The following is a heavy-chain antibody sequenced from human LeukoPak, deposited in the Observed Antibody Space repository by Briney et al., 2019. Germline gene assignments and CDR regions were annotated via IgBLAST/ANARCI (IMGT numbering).Heavy chain of an antibody. CDR3: ARGVAAAGLDY. Sequence: PSETLSLTCTVSGGSISSYYWSWIRQPPGKGLEWIGYIYYSGSTNYNPSLKGRVTISVDTSKNQFSLKLSSVTAADTAVYYCARGVAAAGLDYCGQGTLVTVSS. CDR2: IYYSGST. CDR1: GGSISSYY. V-gene: IGHV4-59*01. D-gene: IGHD6-13*01. J-gene: IGHJ4*02.